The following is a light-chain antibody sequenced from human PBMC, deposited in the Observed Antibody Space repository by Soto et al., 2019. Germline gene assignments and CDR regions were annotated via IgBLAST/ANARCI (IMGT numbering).Light chain of an antibody. CDR1: QSVSSY. J-gene: IGKJ3*01. CDR3: QRDGFT. V-gene: IGKV3-11*01. Sequence: EIVLTQSPATLSLSPGERATLSCRASQSVSSYLAWYQQKPGQAPRLLIYDASNRATGIPARFSGSGSGTDFTLTISSLEPEDFAVYYCQRDGFTFGPGTKVDIK. CDR2: DAS.